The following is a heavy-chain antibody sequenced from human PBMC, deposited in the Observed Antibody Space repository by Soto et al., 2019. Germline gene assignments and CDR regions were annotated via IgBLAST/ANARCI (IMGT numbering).Heavy chain of an antibody. CDR3: AKFGMATTKRSPPYYIDY. CDR1: GFTFSSYA. CDR2: ISGSGGGT. Sequence: GGSLRLSCAASGFTFSSYAMSWVRQAPGKGLEWVSTISGSGGGTYYADSVKGRFTFSRDNSKNTLYLQMNSLRAEDTAVYYCAKFGMATTKRSPPYYIDYWGQGALVTVSS. J-gene: IGHJ4*02. V-gene: IGHV3-23*01. D-gene: IGHD1-1*01.